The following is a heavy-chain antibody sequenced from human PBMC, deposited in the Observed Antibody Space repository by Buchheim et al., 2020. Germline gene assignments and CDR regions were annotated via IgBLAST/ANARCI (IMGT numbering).Heavy chain of an antibody. D-gene: IGHD2-15*01. Sequence: EVQLVESGGGLVQPGGSLRLSCATSGFTFSDYWMGWVRQTPGKGLEWVASMKYDGSVKYSVDSVKGRFTISRDNAKNSLYLQMNCLRTGGSSVFCFAGDATRRGGFGPWGQGNL. CDR1: GFTFSDYW. CDR2: MKYDGSVK. CDR3: AGDATRRGGFGP. J-gene: IGHJ4*03. V-gene: IGHV3-7*01.